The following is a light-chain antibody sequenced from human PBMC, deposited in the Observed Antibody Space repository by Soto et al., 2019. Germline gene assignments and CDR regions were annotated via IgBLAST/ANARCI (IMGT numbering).Light chain of an antibody. J-gene: IGLJ1*01. CDR3: GSYTSTDTPFV. V-gene: IGLV2-14*01. CDR1: ITDVGGYNY. Sequence: QSLIAQASSVSGSPGQSINISCTGTITDVGGYNYVSWYQHHPGKGPKLIIYEVNNRPSGVSDRFSGSKSGNKASLTISNLEAEDESDYYCGSYTSTDTPFVFGTGTKVP. CDR2: EVN.